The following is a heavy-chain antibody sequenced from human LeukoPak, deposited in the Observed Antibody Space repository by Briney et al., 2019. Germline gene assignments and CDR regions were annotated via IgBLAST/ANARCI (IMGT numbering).Heavy chain of an antibody. D-gene: IGHD4-17*01. CDR2: IYPGGTT. CDR1: GFTVSSKY. V-gene: IGHV3-53*01. Sequence: PGGSLRLSCAASGFTVSSKYMSWVRQAPGKGLEWVSIIYPGGTTYYADSVKGRFTISRDNSKNTVYLQMNSLKADDAAVYCCARADDFGDYDCWGQGTLVTVSS. CDR3: ARADDFGDYDC. J-gene: IGHJ4*02.